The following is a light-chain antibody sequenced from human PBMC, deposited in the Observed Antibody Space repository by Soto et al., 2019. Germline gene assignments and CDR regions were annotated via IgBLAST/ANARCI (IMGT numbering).Light chain of an antibody. Sequence: EIVMTQSPATLSVSPGERATLSCRASQSVSSNLAWYQQKPGQAPRLLIYGASTRATGIPARFSGSGSGTEFTLTISLLQSEYFATYYCQQYNSYSPTVGQGTKLEIK. CDR2: GAS. J-gene: IGKJ2*01. CDR3: QQYNSYSPT. V-gene: IGKV3-15*01. CDR1: QSVSSN.